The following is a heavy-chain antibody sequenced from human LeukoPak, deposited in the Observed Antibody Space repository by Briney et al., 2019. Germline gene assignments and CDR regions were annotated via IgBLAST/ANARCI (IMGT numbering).Heavy chain of an antibody. Sequence: PGGSLRLSCAASGFTFSNYAMDWVRPAPGKGLEWVSAISGTSGKTYYADSVKGRFTISRDNSKNTLYLQMNGLRAEDTAVYYCAKDPEGIAVAHFDYWGQGTLVTVSS. CDR2: ISGTSGKT. V-gene: IGHV3-23*01. J-gene: IGHJ4*02. CDR1: GFTFSNYA. D-gene: IGHD6-19*01. CDR3: AKDPEGIAVAHFDY.